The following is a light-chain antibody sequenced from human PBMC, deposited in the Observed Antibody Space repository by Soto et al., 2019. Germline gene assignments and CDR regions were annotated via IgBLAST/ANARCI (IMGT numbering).Light chain of an antibody. V-gene: IGKV1-33*01. Sequence: DIPMTQSPSSLSASVGDRVTITCQASQDISNYLNWYQQEPGKVPKLLIFDASNVETGVPSRFSGSGSGTDFTFTISSLQPEDIGTYYCQQYEDLPLTFGGGTRVEIK. J-gene: IGKJ4*01. CDR3: QQYEDLPLT. CDR2: DAS. CDR1: QDISNY.